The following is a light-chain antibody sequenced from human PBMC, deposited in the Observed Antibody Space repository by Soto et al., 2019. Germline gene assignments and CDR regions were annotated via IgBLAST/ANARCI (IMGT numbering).Light chain of an antibody. Sequence: DIQMTQSPSSLSASVGDRVTNTCRPSQGISNYLACYHQKPGKVPKLLIYASSTLQSGVPSRFSGSESGTDFTLTISSLQPEDVATYYCQKYKSAPRTFGQGTKVEIK. V-gene: IGKV1-27*01. CDR1: QGISNY. CDR3: QKYKSAPRT. J-gene: IGKJ1*01. CDR2: ASS.